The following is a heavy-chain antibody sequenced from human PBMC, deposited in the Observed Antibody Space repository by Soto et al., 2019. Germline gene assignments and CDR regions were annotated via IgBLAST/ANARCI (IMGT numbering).Heavy chain of an antibody. V-gene: IGHV1-18*01. CDR2: ISAYNGNT. CDR3: AREGYHYDILTGYYNRDYYYYMDV. Sequence: ASVKVSCKASGYTFTSYGISWVRQAPGQGLEWMGWISAYNGNTNYAQKLQGRVTMTTDTSTSTAYMELRSLRSDDTAVYYCAREGYHYDILTGYYNRDYYYYMDVWGKGTTVTVSS. CDR1: GYTFTSYG. D-gene: IGHD3-9*01. J-gene: IGHJ6*03.